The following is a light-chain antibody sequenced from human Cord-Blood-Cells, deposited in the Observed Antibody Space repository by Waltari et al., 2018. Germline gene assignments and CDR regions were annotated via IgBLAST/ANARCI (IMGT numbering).Light chain of an antibody. CDR2: EVS. CDR3: SSYAGSNKRV. Sequence: QSALTQPPSASGSPGQSVTISCTGTSSDVGGYNYVSWYQQHPGKAPKLMIYEVSKRPSGVPDRCSGSKSGNTASLTVSGLQAEDEADYYCSSYAGSNKRVFGTGTKVTVL. CDR1: SSDVGGYNY. J-gene: IGLJ1*01. V-gene: IGLV2-8*01.